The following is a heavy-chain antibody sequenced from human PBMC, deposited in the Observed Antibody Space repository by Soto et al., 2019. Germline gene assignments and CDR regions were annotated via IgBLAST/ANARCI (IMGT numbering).Heavy chain of an antibody. J-gene: IGHJ4*02. V-gene: IGHV1-8*01. Sequence: ASVKVSCKASGYTFTSYDINWVRQATGQGLEWMGWMNPNSGNTGYAQKFQGRVTMTRNTSISTAYMELSSLRSEDTAVYYCARVRVIRGVIPSHFGLWGQGTLVTVSS. CDR2: MNPNSGNT. D-gene: IGHD3-10*01. CDR1: GYTFTSYD. CDR3: ARVRVIRGVIPSHFGL.